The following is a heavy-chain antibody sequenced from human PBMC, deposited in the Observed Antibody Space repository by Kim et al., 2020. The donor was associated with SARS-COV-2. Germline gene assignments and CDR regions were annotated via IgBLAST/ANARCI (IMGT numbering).Heavy chain of an antibody. Sequence: GGSLRLSCAASGFTFSSYSMNWVRQAPGKGLEWVSYISSSSSTIYYADSVKGRFTISRDNAKNSLYLQMNSLRDEDTAVYYCARVPRNYYDSSGYYQPNPYFDYWGQGTLVTVSS. D-gene: IGHD3-22*01. CDR1: GFTFSSYS. J-gene: IGHJ4*02. CDR3: ARVPRNYYDSSGYYQPNPYFDY. V-gene: IGHV3-48*02. CDR2: ISSSSSTI.